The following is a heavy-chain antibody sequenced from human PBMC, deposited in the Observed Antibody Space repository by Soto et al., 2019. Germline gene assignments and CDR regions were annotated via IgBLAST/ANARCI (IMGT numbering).Heavy chain of an antibody. V-gene: IGHV3-23*01. CDR2: ISGSGGGT. CDR1: GFSFKNYA. J-gene: IGHJ5*02. CDR3: AKIRTSRTNLVMGS. D-gene: IGHD2-2*01. Sequence: GGSLSLSCTASGFSFKNYAMSWFRQAPGKGLEWVSAISGSGGGTYYADSVKGRFTISRDNSKNTLYLQMNSLRAEDTAVYYCAKIRTSRTNLVMGSWGQGTLVTVSS.